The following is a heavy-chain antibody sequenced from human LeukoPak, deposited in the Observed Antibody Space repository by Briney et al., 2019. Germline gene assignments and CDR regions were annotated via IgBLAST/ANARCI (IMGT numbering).Heavy chain of an antibody. CDR3: ATDYGGNSIRIGY. V-gene: IGHV1-24*01. J-gene: IGHJ4*02. CDR2: FDPEDGET. CDR1: GYTFTELS. D-gene: IGHD4-23*01. Sequence: ASVKVSCKVSGYTFTELSMHWVRQAPGKGLEWMGGFDPEDGETIYAQKFQGRVAMTEDTSTDTAYMELSSLRSEDTAVYYCATDYGGNSIRIGYWGQGTLVTVSS.